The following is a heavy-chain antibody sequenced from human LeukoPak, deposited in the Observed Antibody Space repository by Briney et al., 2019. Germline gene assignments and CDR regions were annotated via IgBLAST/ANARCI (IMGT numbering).Heavy chain of an antibody. CDR1: GFTLSSYG. D-gene: IGHD6-19*01. V-gene: IGHV3-48*04. J-gene: IGHJ6*03. Sequence: GGTLRLSCAASGFTLSSYGMNWVRQAPGKGLEWVSYISSSGSTIYYADSVKGRFTISRDNAKNSLYLQMNSLRAEDTAVYYCAREVAGKWDYYYYYMDVWGKGTTVTVSS. CDR3: AREVAGKWDYYYYYMDV. CDR2: ISSSGSTI.